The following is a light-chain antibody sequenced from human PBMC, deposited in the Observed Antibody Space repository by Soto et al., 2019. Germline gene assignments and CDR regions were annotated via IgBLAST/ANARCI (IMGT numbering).Light chain of an antibody. V-gene: IGKV1-9*01. J-gene: IGKJ4*01. CDR3: QQFNSSPFT. CDR1: QDIRSS. CDR2: TVS. Sequence: DIQLTQSPSFLSASVGDRLTITCRASQDIRSSLAWYQQKPGKAPNLLICTVSTLQSGVPSRFSGSRSGTEFTLTISSLQPEDFATYYCQQFNSSPFTFGGGTKVEI.